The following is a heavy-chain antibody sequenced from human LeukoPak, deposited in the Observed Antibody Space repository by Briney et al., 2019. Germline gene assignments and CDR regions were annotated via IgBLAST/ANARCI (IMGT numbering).Heavy chain of an antibody. CDR3: ARDSQWYYGMDV. J-gene: IGHJ6*02. CDR1: GFTFSSYW. Sequence: GGSLRLSCAASGFTFSSYWMNWARQAPGEGLEWVASINHNGNVNYYVDSVKGRFTISRDNSKNTLYLQMNSLRAEDTAVYYCARDSQWYYGMDVWGQGTTVTVSS. V-gene: IGHV3-7*01. D-gene: IGHD6-19*01. CDR2: INHNGNVN.